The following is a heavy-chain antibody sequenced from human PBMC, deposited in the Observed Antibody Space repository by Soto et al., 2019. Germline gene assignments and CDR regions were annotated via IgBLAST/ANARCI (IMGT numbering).Heavy chain of an antibody. CDR2: ISGSGGST. J-gene: IGHJ6*02. CDR1: GFTFSSYA. Sequence: SLRLSCAASGFTFSSYAMSWVRQAPGKGLEWVSAISGSGGSTYYADSVKGRFTISRDNSKNTLYLQMNSLRAEDTAVYYCAKVAPSYYTDYYYYYGMDVWGQGTTVTVSS. D-gene: IGHD4-4*01. CDR3: AKVAPSYYTDYYYYYGMDV. V-gene: IGHV3-23*01.